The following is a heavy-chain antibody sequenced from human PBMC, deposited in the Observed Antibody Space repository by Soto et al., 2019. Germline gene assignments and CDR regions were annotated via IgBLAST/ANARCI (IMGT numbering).Heavy chain of an antibody. CDR1: GYTFTSYG. V-gene: IGHV1-18*01. CDR3: ARGSNYYVSSGYCPRCTNFDY. CDR2: ISAYNGNT. J-gene: IGHJ4*02. Sequence: RASVKVSCKASGYTFTSYGISWVRQAPGQGLEWMGWISAYNGNTNYAQKLQGRVTMTTDTSTSTAYMELRSLRSDDTAVYYCARGSNYYVSSGYCPRCTNFDYWGQGSLVTGSS. D-gene: IGHD3-22*01.